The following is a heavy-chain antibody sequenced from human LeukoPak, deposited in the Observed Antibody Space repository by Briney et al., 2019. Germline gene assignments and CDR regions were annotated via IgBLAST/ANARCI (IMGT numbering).Heavy chain of an antibody. J-gene: IGHJ4*02. CDR3: AKVGYDFWSGPFDY. D-gene: IGHD3-3*01. CDR2: ISWNSGSI. Sequence: PGGSLRLSCAASGFTFDDYAMHWVRQAPGKGLEWVSGISWNSGSIGYADSVKGRFTISRDNAKNSLYLQMNSLRAEDTALYYCAKVGYDFWSGPFDYWGQGTLVTVSS. CDR1: GFTFDDYA. V-gene: IGHV3-9*01.